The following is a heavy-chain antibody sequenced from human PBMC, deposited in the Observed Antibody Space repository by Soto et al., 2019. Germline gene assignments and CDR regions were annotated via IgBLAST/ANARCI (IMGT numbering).Heavy chain of an antibody. V-gene: IGHV3-30*18. J-gene: IGHJ4*02. CDR1: GFTFSSYG. Sequence: QVQLVESGGGVVQPGRSLRLSCAASGFTFSSYGMHWVRQAPGKGLEWVAVISYDGSNKYYADSVKGRFTISRDNSKNTLYLQMNSLRAEDTAVYYCAKANSGGDFDYWGQGTLFTVSS. D-gene: IGHD3-10*01. CDR3: AKANSGGDFDY. CDR2: ISYDGSNK.